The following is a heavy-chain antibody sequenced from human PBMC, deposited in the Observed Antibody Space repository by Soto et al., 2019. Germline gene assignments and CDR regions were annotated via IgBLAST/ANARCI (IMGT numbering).Heavy chain of an antibody. CDR2: IYHSGST. Sequence: SETLSLTCAVSGGSISSSNWWSCVRQPPGKGLEWIGEIYHSGSTNYNPSLKSRVTISVDKSKNQFSLKLSSVTAADTAVYYCARVNIAAEIFDYWGQGTLVTVSS. CDR3: ARVNIAAEIFDY. CDR1: GGSISSSNW. D-gene: IGHD6-6*01. V-gene: IGHV4-4*02. J-gene: IGHJ4*02.